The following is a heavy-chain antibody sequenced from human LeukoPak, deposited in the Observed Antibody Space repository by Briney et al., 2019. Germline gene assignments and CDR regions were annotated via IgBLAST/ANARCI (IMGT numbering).Heavy chain of an antibody. CDR3: AKDQLGDSDY. D-gene: IGHD7-27*01. Sequence: GGSLRLSCAASGFTFSSYAMSWVRQAPGRGLEWVSAISGSGGSTYYADSVKGRFTISRDDSKNTLYLQMNSLRAEDTAVYYCAKDQLGDSDYWGQGTLVTVSS. V-gene: IGHV3-23*01. CDR2: ISGSGGST. CDR1: GFTFSSYA. J-gene: IGHJ4*02.